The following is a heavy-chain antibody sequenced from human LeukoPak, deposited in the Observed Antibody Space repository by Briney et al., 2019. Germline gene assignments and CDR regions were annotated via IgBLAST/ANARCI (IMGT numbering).Heavy chain of an antibody. Sequence: GGSLRLSCAVSGITLSNYGMSWVRQAPGKGLKWVAGISDSAGGTDYADSVRGRFTISRDNPKNTLYLQMNSLRAEDTAVYFCAKRGVVIRVILVGFHKAAYYFDSWGQGALITVSS. CDR2: ISDSAGGT. D-gene: IGHD3-22*01. V-gene: IGHV3-23*01. J-gene: IGHJ4*02. CDR3: AKRGVVIRVILVGFHKAAYYFDS. CDR1: GITLSNYG.